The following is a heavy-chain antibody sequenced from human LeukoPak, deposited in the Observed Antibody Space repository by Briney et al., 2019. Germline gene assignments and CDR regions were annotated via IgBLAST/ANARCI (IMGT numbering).Heavy chain of an antibody. V-gene: IGHV4-34*01. CDR3: ARASVPRRGGYFDY. Sequence: SETLSLTCAVYGGSFSGYYWSWIRQPPGKGLEWIGEINHSGSTNYNPSLKSRVTISVDTSKNQFSLKLSSVTAADTAVYYCARASVPRRGGYFDYWGQGTLVTVSS. D-gene: IGHD2-2*01. J-gene: IGHJ4*02. CDR2: INHSGST. CDR1: GGSFSGYY.